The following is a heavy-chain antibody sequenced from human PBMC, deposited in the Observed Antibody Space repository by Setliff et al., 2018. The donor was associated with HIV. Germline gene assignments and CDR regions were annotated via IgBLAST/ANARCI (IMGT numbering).Heavy chain of an antibody. D-gene: IGHD3-16*01. V-gene: IGHV1-18*01. CDR3: ARRGEERNMITGALDV. J-gene: IGHJ3*01. Sequence: ASVKVSCKASGYTFTSYGVSWVRQAPGQGLEWMGWISAYNRNVNYSQKFKGRISLTTDTSIRTAYMELRGLKSDDTAVYFCARRGEERNMITGALDVWGQGSLVTVSS. CDR2: ISAYNRNV. CDR1: GYTFTSYG.